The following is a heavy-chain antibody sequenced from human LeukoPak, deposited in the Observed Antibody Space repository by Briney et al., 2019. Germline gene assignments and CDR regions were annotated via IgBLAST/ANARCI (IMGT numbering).Heavy chain of an antibody. CDR1: GFTVSSNY. J-gene: IGHJ4*02. CDR2: IYSGGST. V-gene: IGHV3-66*01. Sequence: GGSLRLSCAASGFTVSSNYMSWVRQAPGKGLQWVSIIYSGGSTYYADSVKGRFTISRDNSKNTLYLQMNSLRAEDTAVYYCARGLGIAAWAYYFDYWGQGTLVTVSS. CDR3: ARGLGIAAWAYYFDY. D-gene: IGHD6-13*01.